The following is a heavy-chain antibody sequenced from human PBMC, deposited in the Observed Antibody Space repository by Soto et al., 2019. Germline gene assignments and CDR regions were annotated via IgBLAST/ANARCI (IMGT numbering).Heavy chain of an antibody. CDR1: GYTFTNYG. CDR2: ISAYNGNT. Sequence: QVQLVQSGAGVKKPGASVKVSCKASGYTFTNYGISWVRQAPGQGLEWMGWISAYNGNTDYVQKLQGRVTMTTDTSTSTAYMELRRLRSDDTAVYYCARPITSPDHLDIWGQGTMVTVSS. D-gene: IGHD1-20*01. CDR3: ARPITSPDHLDI. J-gene: IGHJ3*02. V-gene: IGHV1-18*01.